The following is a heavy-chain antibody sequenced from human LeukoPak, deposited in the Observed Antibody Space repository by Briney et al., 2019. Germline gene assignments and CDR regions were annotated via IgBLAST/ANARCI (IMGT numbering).Heavy chain of an antibody. V-gene: IGHV1-2*06. CDR1: GYTFTSYY. D-gene: IGHD3-9*01. Sequence: GASVKVSSRASGYTFTSYYIHRVRRAPGQGLQWMGRIIPNSGGTNYDQTFQSRVTITMDTSNSTSYMELSRLRSADTAVYYCASLLTSFDYWGQGTLVTVSS. CDR2: IIPNSGGT. J-gene: IGHJ4*02. CDR3: ASLLTSFDY.